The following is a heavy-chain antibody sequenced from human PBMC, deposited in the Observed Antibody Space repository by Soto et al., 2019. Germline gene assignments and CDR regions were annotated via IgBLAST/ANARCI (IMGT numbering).Heavy chain of an antibody. CDR1: GGTFSSYT. J-gene: IGHJ4*02. CDR2: IIPILGIA. D-gene: IGHD2-15*01. Sequence: SVKVSCKASGGTFSSYTISWVRHAPGQGLEWMGRIIPILGIANYAQKFQGRVTITADKSTSTAYMELSSLRSEDTAVYYCARDLKLEGYCSGGSCSQYDYWGQGTLVTVSS. V-gene: IGHV1-69*04. CDR3: ARDLKLEGYCSGGSCSQYDY.